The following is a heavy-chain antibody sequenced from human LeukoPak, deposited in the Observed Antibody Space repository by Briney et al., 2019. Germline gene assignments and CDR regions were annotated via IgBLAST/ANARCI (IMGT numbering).Heavy chain of an antibody. D-gene: IGHD2-2*01. Sequence: PGGSLRLSCAVSGFAFGSEAMSWVRQSPARGLEWVASISPGGGTTYYADYVKGRFTISRDNSKNTLYLQMNSLRAEDTAVYYCAKDQGVPAALDYWGQGTLVTVSS. V-gene: IGHV3-23*01. J-gene: IGHJ4*02. CDR3: AKDQGVPAALDY. CDR1: GFAFGSEA. CDR2: ISPGGGTT.